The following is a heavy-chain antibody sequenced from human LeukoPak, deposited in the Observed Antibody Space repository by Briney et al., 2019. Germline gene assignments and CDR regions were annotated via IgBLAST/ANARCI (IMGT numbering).Heavy chain of an antibody. D-gene: IGHD4-17*01. J-gene: IGHJ4*02. CDR3: ARDLGGYGDYGTNFDY. CDR1: GFTFSNYS. V-gene: IGHV3-48*04. Sequence: GGSLRLSCAASGFTFSNYSMNWVRQAPGKGLEWVSYISTSGITIYYADSMKGRFTISRHNAKKSLYLQMNSLRAEDTAVYYCARDLGGYGDYGTNFDYWGQGTLVTVSS. CDR2: ISTSGITI.